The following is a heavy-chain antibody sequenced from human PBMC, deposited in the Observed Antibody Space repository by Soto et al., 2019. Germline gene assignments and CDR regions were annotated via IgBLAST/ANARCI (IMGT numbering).Heavy chain of an antibody. CDR2: IIPMFDTP. CDR1: GGTFSSDS. CDR3: ARSGGLDRDFNY. D-gene: IGHD2-15*01. V-gene: IGHV1-69*12. J-gene: IGHJ4*02. Sequence: QVQLVQSGAEVKKPGSSVKVSCKASGGTFSSDSFSWVRQAPGQELEWMGGIIPMFDTPIYAQKFQDRVTITADESTSTAYMQLSSLRSGDTAVYYCARSGGLDRDFNYWGQGSLVTVSS.